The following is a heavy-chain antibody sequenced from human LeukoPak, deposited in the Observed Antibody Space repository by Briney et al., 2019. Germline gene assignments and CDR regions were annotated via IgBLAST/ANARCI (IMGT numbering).Heavy chain of an antibody. J-gene: IGHJ4*02. D-gene: IGHD5-18*01. CDR1: GGSISSYY. Sequence: KPSETLSLTCTGSGGSISSYYWSWIRQPAGKGLEWIGRIYASGTTDYNPALKSRVTMSVDTSKIQFSLKLSSVTAADTAVYYCARAGGYSSVIIDYWGQGTLVTVSS. V-gene: IGHV4-4*07. CDR3: ARAGGYSSVIIDY. CDR2: IYASGTT.